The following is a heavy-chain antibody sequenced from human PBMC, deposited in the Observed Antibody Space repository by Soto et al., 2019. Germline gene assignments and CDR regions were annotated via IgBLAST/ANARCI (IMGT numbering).Heavy chain of an antibody. D-gene: IGHD2-15*01. CDR2: IYYSGST. J-gene: IGHJ6*02. CDR3: ARYSGRYCSGGSCYYYYGMDV. Sequence: QVQLQESGPGLVKPSQTLSLTCTVSGGSISSGGYYWSWIRQHPGKGLEWIGYIYYSGSTYYNPSLESRGTIAVDASKNQFSLKLSSVTAADTAVYYCARYSGRYCSGGSCYYYYGMDVWGQGTTVTVSS. V-gene: IGHV4-31*03. CDR1: GGSISSGGYY.